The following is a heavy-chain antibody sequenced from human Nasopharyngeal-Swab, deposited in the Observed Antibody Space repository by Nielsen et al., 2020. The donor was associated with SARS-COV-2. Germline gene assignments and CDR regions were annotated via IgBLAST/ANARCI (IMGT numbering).Heavy chain of an antibody. CDR3: ATHNDYRFEN. CDR1: GFTFSTYW. V-gene: IGHV3-74*01. CDR2: IDTDGTIT. D-gene: IGHD4-11*01. J-gene: IGHJ4*02. Sequence: GESLKISCEVSGFTFSTYWMHWVRQPPGKGLLWVSRIDTDGTITDYADSVKGRFTISRDDAMISLYLQMNSLKAEDTAVYYCATHNDYRFENWGQGTLVSVSS.